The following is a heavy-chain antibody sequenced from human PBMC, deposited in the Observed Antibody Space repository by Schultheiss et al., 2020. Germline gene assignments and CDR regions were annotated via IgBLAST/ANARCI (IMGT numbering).Heavy chain of an antibody. D-gene: IGHD3-9*01. Sequence: GGSLRLSCAASGFTFSSYEMNWVRQAPGKGLEWVSYISSSGSTIYYADSVKGRFTISRDNAKNSLYLQMNSLRAEDTAVYYCAARELRYFDWLSPDYYYYYYGMDVWGQGTTVTVSS. CDR2: ISSSGSTI. J-gene: IGHJ6*02. V-gene: IGHV3-48*03. CDR3: AARELRYFDWLSPDYYYYYYGMDV. CDR1: GFTFSSYE.